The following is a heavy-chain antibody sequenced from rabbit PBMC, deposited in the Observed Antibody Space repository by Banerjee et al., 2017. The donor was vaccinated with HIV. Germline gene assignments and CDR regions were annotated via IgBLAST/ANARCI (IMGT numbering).Heavy chain of an antibody. V-gene: IGHV1S47*01. D-gene: IGHD1-1*01. CDR3: ARDTSSSFSSYGMDL. J-gene: IGHJ6*01. Sequence: VNGRFTISRSTSLNTVTLQMTRLTAADTATYFCARDTSSSFSSYGMDLWGPGTLVTVS.